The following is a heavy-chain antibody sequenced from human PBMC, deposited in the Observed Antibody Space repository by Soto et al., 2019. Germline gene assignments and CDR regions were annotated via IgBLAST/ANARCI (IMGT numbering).Heavy chain of an antibody. D-gene: IGHD6-19*01. CDR2: IYYSGST. CDR3: ARGTNLRGGWYDY. CDR1: GSSISSGGYS. V-gene: IGHV4-31*03. Sequence: SETLSLTCTVSGSSISSGGYSWSWIRQPPGKGLEWIGYIYYSGSTYYNPSLKSRVTISVDTSKNQFSLKLSSVTAADTAVYYCARGTNLRGGWYDYWGQGTLVTVSS. J-gene: IGHJ4*02.